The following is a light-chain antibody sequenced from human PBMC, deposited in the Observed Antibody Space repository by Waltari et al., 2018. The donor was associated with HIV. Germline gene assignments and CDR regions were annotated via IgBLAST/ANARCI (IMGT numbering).Light chain of an antibody. CDR1: RSNVGNNY. CDR2: RNP. V-gene: IGLV1-47*01. J-gene: IGLJ3*02. CDR3: SSWDDSLYSRV. Sequence: QSVLAQPPSASGTPGQTVTISCSGTRSNVGNNYVYWYQHLPGTAPKLFYFRNPQRPSRVPDRCFGSKSGTSASLAISGLRSDDEADYYCSSWDDSLYSRVFGRGTKLTVL.